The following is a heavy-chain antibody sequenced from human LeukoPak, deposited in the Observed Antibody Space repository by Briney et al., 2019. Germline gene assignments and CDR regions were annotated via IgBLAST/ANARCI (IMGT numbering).Heavy chain of an antibody. J-gene: IGHJ3*02. CDR3: GRLSTRFCSGGTCYTNGAVDI. V-gene: IGHV4-59*08. CDR2: IFYSGST. CDR1: GGSISSYY. D-gene: IGHD2-15*01. Sequence: SETLSLTCTVSGGSISSYYWSWIRQPPGQGLEWIGYIFYSGSTNYNPSPKSRVTMSVDTSNKQFSLRLSSVTAADTALYYCGRLSTRFCSGGTCYTNGAVDIWGEGTRVTVSS.